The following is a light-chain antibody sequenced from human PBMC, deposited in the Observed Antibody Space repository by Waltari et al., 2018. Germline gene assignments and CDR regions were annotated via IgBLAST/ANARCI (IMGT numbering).Light chain of an antibody. CDR3: QAWDSSTVV. CDR2: QDS. CDR1: KLGDKY. J-gene: IGLJ2*01. V-gene: IGLV3-1*01. Sequence: SYELTQPPSVSVSPGQTASITCSGDKLGDKYACWYQQKPGQSPVLVIYQDSKRPSGIPERFSGSNSGNPATLTISGTQAMDEADYYCQAWDSSTVVFGGGTKLTVL.